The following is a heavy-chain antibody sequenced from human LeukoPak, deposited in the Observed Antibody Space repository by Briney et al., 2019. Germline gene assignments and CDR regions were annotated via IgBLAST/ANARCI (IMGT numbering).Heavy chain of an antibody. CDR1: GGSISSYY. V-gene: IGHV4-4*07. CDR2: IYTSGST. D-gene: IGHD3-22*01. J-gene: IGHJ3*02. Sequence: SETLSLTCTVSGGSISSYYWSWIRQPAGKGLECIGRIYTSGSTNYNPSLKSRVTMSVDTSKNHFSLKLSFVTAADTAVYYCARGPYYDSSKTSAFDIWGQGTMVTVSS. CDR3: ARGPYYDSSKTSAFDI.